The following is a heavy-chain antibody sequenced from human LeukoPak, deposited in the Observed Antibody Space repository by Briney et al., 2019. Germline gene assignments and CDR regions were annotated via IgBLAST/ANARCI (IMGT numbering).Heavy chain of an antibody. V-gene: IGHV4-34*01. CDR2: INHSGST. Sequence: SETLSLTCAVYGGSFSGYYWSWIRQPPGKGLEWIGEINHSGSTNYNPSLKSRVTISVDTSKNQFSLKLSSVTAADTAVYYCARGYTSSSEPFDYWGQGTLVTVSS. J-gene: IGHJ4*02. CDR3: ARGYTSSSEPFDY. CDR1: GGSFSGYY. D-gene: IGHD6-6*01.